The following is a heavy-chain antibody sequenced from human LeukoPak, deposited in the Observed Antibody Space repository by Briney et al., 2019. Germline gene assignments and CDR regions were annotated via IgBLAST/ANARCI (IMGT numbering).Heavy chain of an antibody. D-gene: IGHD4-23*01. CDR1: GFTFSIYW. V-gene: IGHV3-7*01. CDR2: IKQDGSEK. J-gene: IGHJ4*02. CDR3: ARDQRWRFNFDS. Sequence: GGSLRLSCAASGFTFSIYWMSWVRQAPGKGLEWVANIKQDGSEKYYVDSVKGRFTISRDNAKNSLYLEMNSLRAEDTAVYYCARDQRWRFNFDSWGLGILVTVSS.